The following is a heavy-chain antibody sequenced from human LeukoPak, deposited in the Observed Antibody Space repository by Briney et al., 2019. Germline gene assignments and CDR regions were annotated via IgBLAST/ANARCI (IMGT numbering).Heavy chain of an antibody. V-gene: IGHV3-30*18. CDR2: ISYDGSNK. J-gene: IGHJ6*02. Sequence: GRSLRLSCAASGFTFSSYGMRWVRQAPGNGLEWVSVISYDGSNKYYADSVKGRFTISRDNSKNTLYLQMNSLRAEDTAVYYCAKEGPRWVAATHRYYGMDVWGQGTTVTVSS. D-gene: IGHD2-15*01. CDR3: AKEGPRWVAATHRYYGMDV. CDR1: GFTFSSYG.